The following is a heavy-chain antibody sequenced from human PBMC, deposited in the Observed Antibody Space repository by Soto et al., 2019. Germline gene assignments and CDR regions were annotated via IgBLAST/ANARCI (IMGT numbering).Heavy chain of an antibody. D-gene: IGHD3-16*02. Sequence: GGSLRLSCAASGFTFSSYAMHWVRQAPGKGLEWVAVISYDGSNKYYADSVKGRFTISRDNSKNTLYLQMNSLGAEDTAVYYCARDRMITFGGVIVTYYGMDVWGQGTTVTVS. CDR2: ISYDGSNK. CDR3: ARDRMITFGGVIVTYYGMDV. J-gene: IGHJ6*02. CDR1: GFTFSSYA. V-gene: IGHV3-30-3*01.